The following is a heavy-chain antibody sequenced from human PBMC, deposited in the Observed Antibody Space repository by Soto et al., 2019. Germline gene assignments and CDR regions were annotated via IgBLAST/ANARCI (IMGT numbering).Heavy chain of an antibody. CDR2: INHVGGT. CDR1: GGFLSESY. D-gene: IGHD3-16*01. Sequence: SETLSLTCAVYGGFLSESYWTWIRQPPGKGLEWIGEINHVGGTNYNPSLKSRVTMSVDTSQNQFSLRLISVTAADTAMYFCVRIRYQLPSSVLWLDPWGQGTLVTVSS. V-gene: IGHV4-34*01. J-gene: IGHJ5*02. CDR3: VRIRYQLPSSVLWLDP.